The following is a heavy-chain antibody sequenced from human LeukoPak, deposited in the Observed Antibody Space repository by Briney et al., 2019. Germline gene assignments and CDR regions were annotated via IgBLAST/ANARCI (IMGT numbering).Heavy chain of an antibody. Sequence: SETLSLTCTVSGGSISSYYWSWIRQPPGKGLEWIGYIYYSGSTNYNPSLKSRVTISVDTSKNQFSLKLSSVTAADTAVYYCARVRTMIVVYYFDYWGQGTLVTVSS. J-gene: IGHJ4*02. CDR3: ARVRTMIVVYYFDY. D-gene: IGHD3-22*01. V-gene: IGHV4-59*12. CDR2: IYYSGST. CDR1: GGSISSYY.